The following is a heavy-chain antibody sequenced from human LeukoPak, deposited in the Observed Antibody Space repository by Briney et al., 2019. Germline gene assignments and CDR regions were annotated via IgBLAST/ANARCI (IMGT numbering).Heavy chain of an antibody. V-gene: IGHV3-49*04. CDR3: TRDQTPYY. Sequence: GGSLRLSCAASGFTVSSNYMTWVRQAPGKGLEWVGFIRSKIYGGTAEYAASVQGRFTISRDDSKGIAYLQMNSLKTEDTAVHYCTRDQTPYYWGQGTLVTVSS. CDR1: GFTVSSNY. J-gene: IGHJ4*02. CDR2: IRSKIYGGTA.